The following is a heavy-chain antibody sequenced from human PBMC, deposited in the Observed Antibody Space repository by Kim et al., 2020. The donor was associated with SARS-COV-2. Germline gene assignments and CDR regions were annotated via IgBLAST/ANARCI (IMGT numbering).Heavy chain of an antibody. CDR3: ARLGYSSGWWTFDI. D-gene: IGHD6-19*01. J-gene: IGHJ3*02. V-gene: IGHV4-34*01. CDR1: GGSFSGYY. Sequence: SETLSLTCAVYGGSFSGYYWSWIRQPPGKGLEWIGEINHSGSTNYNPSLKSRVTISVDTSKNQFSLKLSSVTAADTAVYYCARLGYSSGWWTFDIWGQGTMVTVSS. CDR2: INHSGST.